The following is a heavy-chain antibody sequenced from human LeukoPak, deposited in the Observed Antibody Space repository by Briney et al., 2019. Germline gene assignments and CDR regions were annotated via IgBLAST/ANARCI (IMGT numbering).Heavy chain of an antibody. V-gene: IGHV4-39*07. CDR2: IYFGGST. CDR1: GGSISSGDYY. Sequence: SETLSLTCTVSGGSISSGDYYWGGDYYWSWIRQPPGKGLEWIGNIYFGGSTYYNPSLKSRVTISIDTSKKHFSLKLSSVTAADTAVYYCARTDMYYPYDTFDIWGQGTMVTVSS. J-gene: IGHJ3*02. D-gene: IGHD2-8*01. CDR3: ARTDMYYPYDTFDI.